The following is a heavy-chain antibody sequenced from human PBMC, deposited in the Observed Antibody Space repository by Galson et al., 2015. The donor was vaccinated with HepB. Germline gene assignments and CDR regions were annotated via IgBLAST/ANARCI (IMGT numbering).Heavy chain of an antibody. CDR3: ARDSIPSYVWGSYRPAPHWFDP. V-gene: IGHV3-21*01. CDR2: ISSSSSYI. J-gene: IGHJ5*02. Sequence: SLRLSCAASGFTFSSYSMNWVRQAPGKGLEWVSSISSSSSYIYYADSVKGRFTISRDNAKNSLYLQMNSLRAEDTAVYYCARDSIPSYVWGSYRPAPHWFDPWGQGTLVTVSS. CDR1: GFTFSSYS. D-gene: IGHD3-16*02.